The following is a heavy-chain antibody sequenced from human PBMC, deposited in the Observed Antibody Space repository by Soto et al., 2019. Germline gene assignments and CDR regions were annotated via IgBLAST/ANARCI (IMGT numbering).Heavy chain of an antibody. J-gene: IGHJ6*02. V-gene: IGHV5-51*01. CDR3: ARAKTGTIHYGMDV. CDR2: IYPSDSDT. Sequence: PGESLKISCKGSGYNFAGYWIAWVRQMPGKGLELMGLIYPSDSDTRYRPSFQGQVTISADKSISTAYLQWSSLKASDTAMYYCARAKTGTIHYGMDVWGQGTTVTVSS. CDR1: GYNFAGYW. D-gene: IGHD1-7*01.